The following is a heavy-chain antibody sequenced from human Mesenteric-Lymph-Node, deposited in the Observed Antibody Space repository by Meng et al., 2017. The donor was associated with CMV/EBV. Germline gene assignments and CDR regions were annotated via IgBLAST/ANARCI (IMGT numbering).Heavy chain of an antibody. J-gene: IGHJ4*02. CDR1: GFTFSSYE. CDR3: ARRYSSSSGRNFDY. Sequence: GGSLRLSCAASGFTFSSYEMNWVRQAPGKGLEWVSSISSSSSYIYYADSVKGRFTISRDNAKNSLYLQMNSLRAEDTAVYYCARRYSSSSGRNFDYWGQGTLVTVSS. CDR2: ISSSSSYI. D-gene: IGHD6-6*01. V-gene: IGHV3-21*01.